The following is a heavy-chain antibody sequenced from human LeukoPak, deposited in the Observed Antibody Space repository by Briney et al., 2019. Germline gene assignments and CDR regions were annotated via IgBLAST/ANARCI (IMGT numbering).Heavy chain of an antibody. CDR1: GYTFTSYG. CDR2: ISAYNGKT. Sequence: ASVKVSCKASGYTFTSYGISWVRQAPGQGHEWMGWISAYNGKTNYAQKLQVRVTMTTDTSTSTAYMELRSLRSDDTAVYYCARDLDSSSWYGGDYYYYYGMDVWGQGTTVTVSS. D-gene: IGHD6-13*01. CDR3: ARDLDSSSWYGGDYYYYYGMDV. J-gene: IGHJ6*02. V-gene: IGHV1-18*01.